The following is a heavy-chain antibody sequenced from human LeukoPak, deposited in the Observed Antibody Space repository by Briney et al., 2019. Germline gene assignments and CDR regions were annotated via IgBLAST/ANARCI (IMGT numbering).Heavy chain of an antibody. CDR2: IKQDGSEK. Sequence: GGSLRLSCAASGFTFSSYWMSWVRQAPGKGLEWVANIKQDGSEKYYVDSVKGRFTISRDNAKNSLYLRMNSLRAEDTAVYYCARDSYDFWSGYYIDYWGQGTLVTVSS. CDR3: ARDSYDFWSGYYIDY. D-gene: IGHD3-3*01. CDR1: GFTFSSYW. V-gene: IGHV3-7*01. J-gene: IGHJ4*02.